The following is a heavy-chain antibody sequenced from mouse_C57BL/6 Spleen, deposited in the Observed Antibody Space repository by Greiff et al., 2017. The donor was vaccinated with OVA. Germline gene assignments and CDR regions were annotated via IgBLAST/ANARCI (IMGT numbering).Heavy chain of an antibody. Sequence: VQLKQSGPELVKPGASVKISCKASGYSFTDYTMNWVKQSNGKSLEWIGVINPNYGTNSYNQKFKGKATLTVDQSSSTAYMQLNSLTSEDSAVYFCAYYSNHAAMDYWGQGTSVTVSS. V-gene: IGHV1-39*01. CDR2: INPNYGTN. J-gene: IGHJ4*01. CDR1: GYSFTDYT. CDR3: AYYSNHAAMDY. D-gene: IGHD2-5*01.